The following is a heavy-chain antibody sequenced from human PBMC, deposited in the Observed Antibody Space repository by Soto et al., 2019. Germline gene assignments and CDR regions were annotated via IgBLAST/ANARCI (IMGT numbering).Heavy chain of an antibody. CDR2: TYYRSKWYN. V-gene: IGHV6-1*01. CDR1: GDSVSSNSAA. D-gene: IGHD6-19*01. Sequence: TLSLTCYISGDSVSSNSAAWNWIRQSPSRGLEWLGWTYYRSKWYNDYAVSVKSRITINPDTSKNQFSLQLNSVTPEDTAVYYCARAPSNSSGFYASLNWFDPWGQGTLVTVSS. J-gene: IGHJ5*02. CDR3: ARAPSNSSGFYASLNWFDP.